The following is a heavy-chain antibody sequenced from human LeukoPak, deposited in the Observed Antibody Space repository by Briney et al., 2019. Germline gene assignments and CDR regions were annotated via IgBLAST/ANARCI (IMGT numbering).Heavy chain of an antibody. J-gene: IGHJ5*02. CDR1: GGSISSHY. Sequence: SETLSLTCTVSGGSISSHYWSWIRQPPGKGLEWIGYIFYSGSTNYNPSLKSRVTISIDKSKNQFSLKLRSVTAADTAVYYCARAGAWQIDPWGQGTLVTVSS. CDR2: IFYSGST. CDR3: ARAGAWQIDP. V-gene: IGHV4-59*11. D-gene: IGHD3-10*01.